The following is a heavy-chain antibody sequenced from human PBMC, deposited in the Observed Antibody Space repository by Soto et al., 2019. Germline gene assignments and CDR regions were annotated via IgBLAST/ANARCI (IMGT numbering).Heavy chain of an antibody. CDR3: ARGSFYDSSLFFDY. D-gene: IGHD3-22*01. J-gene: IGHJ4*02. CDR1: GFTFSSYA. Sequence: GGSLRLSCAASGFTFSSYAMHWVRQAPGKGLEWVAVISYDGSNKYYADSVKGRFTISRDNSKNTLYLQMNSLRAEDTAVYYCARGSFYDSSLFFDYWGQGTLVTVSS. V-gene: IGHV3-30-3*01. CDR2: ISYDGSNK.